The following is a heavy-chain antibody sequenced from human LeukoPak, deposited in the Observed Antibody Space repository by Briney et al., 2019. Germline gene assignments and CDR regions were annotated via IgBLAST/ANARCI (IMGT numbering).Heavy chain of an antibody. CDR3: ARERRSSWYPYDAFDI. Sequence: GGSLRLSCAASGFTFSSYAMSWVRQAPGKGLEWVAVIWYDGSNKYYADSVKGRFTISRDNSKNTLYLQMNSLRAEDTAVYYCARERRSSWYPYDAFDIWGQGTMVTVSS. CDR2: IWYDGSNK. J-gene: IGHJ3*02. CDR1: GFTFSSYA. V-gene: IGHV3-33*08. D-gene: IGHD6-13*01.